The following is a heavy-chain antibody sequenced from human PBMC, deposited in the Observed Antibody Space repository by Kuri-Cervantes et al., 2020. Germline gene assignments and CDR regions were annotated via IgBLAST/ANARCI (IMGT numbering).Heavy chain of an antibody. D-gene: IGHD4-17*01. J-gene: IGHJ4*02. CDR3: ARGSFDYGDNPFDY. CDR2: IIPIFGTA. V-gene: IGHV1-69*05. Sequence: SVKVSCKASGYTFTSYGISWVRQAPGQGLEWMGGIIPIFGTANYAQKFQGRVTITTDESTSTAYMELSSLRSEDTAVYYCARGSFDYGDNPFDYWGQGTLVTVSS. CDR1: GYTFTSYG.